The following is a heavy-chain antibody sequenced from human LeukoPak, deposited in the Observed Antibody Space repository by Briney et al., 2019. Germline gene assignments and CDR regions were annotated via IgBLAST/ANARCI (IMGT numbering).Heavy chain of an antibody. D-gene: IGHD1-26*01. J-gene: IGHJ4*02. CDR3: ARAGGERLFDY. V-gene: IGHV1-2*02. CDR1: GYTFTGYY. Sequence: ASVKVSCKASGYTFTGYYMHWVRQAPGQGLEWMGWINPNSGGTIYSQKFQGRVTMTRDASISTAYMELSRLRSDDTAVYYCARAGGERLFDYWGQGTLVTVSS. CDR2: INPNSGGT.